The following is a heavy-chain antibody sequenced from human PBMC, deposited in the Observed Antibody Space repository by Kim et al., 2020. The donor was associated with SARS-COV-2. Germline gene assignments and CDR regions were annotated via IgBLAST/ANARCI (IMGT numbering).Heavy chain of an antibody. CDR2: IYYSGST. J-gene: IGHJ5*02. CDR1: GDSVSSGSYY. D-gene: IGHD3-3*01. CDR3: ARLEGDVAWFDP. V-gene: IGHV4-61*01. Sequence: SETLSLTCTVSGDSVSSGSYYWSWIRQPPGKGLEWIGYIYYSGSTNYNPSLKSRVTISVDTSKNQFSLKLSSVTAADTAVYYCARLEGDVAWFDPWGQGTLVTVSS.